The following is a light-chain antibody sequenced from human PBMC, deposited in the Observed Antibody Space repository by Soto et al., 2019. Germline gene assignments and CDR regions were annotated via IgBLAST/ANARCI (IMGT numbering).Light chain of an antibody. CDR2: AAS. CDR1: QGISNY. Sequence: DIQMTQSPSSLSASVGDRVTITCRASQGISNYLAWYQKKPGKVPKLLIYAASSLRSGVPSGFSSSGSGTNFFIIISSLKPEEVATYYCQKYYSAPPTFGQGTKVDIK. J-gene: IGKJ1*01. V-gene: IGKV1-27*01. CDR3: QKYYSAPPT.